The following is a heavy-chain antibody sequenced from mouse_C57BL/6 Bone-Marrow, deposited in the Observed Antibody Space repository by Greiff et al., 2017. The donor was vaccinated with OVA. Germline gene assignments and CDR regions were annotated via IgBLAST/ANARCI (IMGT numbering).Heavy chain of an antibody. V-gene: IGHV1-53*01. CDR3: ARLATRPVPWYFDV. J-gene: IGHJ1*03. D-gene: IGHD2-3*01. CDR2: INPSNGGT. Sequence: QVQLQQPGTELVKPGASVKLSCKASGYTFTSYWMHWVKQRPGQGLEWIGNINPSNGGTNYNEKFKSKATLTVDKSSSTAYMPLSSLTSEDSAVYDCARLATRPVPWYFDVWGTGTTVTVSS. CDR1: GYTFTSYW.